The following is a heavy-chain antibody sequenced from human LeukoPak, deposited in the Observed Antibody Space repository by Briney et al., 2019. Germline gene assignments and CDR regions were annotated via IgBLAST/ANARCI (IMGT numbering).Heavy chain of an antibody. Sequence: GASVKVSCKASGYTFTSYGISWVRQAPGQGLEWMGWISAYNGNTNYAQKLQGRVTMTTDTSTSTAYMELRSLRSDDAAVYYCARRDDSYYYYYMDVWGKGTTVTVSS. J-gene: IGHJ6*03. CDR2: ISAYNGNT. V-gene: IGHV1-18*01. D-gene: IGHD1-1*01. CDR1: GYTFTSYG. CDR3: ARRDDSYYYYYMDV.